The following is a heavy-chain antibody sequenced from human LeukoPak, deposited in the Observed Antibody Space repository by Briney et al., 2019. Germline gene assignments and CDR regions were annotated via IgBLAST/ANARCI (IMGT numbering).Heavy chain of an antibody. CDR2: IIPMIGTT. J-gene: IGHJ4*02. D-gene: IGHD6-13*01. CDR1: GSSFGSYA. Sequence: SVTVSCTASGSSFGSYAISWVRQAPGQGLEWMGGIIPMIGTTNHAQTFQGRVTITADESTTTVYMDLSSLRSEGTAVYYCARDGDTSSWYVDSGGQGTLVTVSS. CDR3: ARDGDTSSWYVDS. V-gene: IGHV1-69*13.